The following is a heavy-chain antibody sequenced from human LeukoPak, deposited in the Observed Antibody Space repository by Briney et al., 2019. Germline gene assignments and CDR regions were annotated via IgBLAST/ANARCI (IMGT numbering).Heavy chain of an antibody. V-gene: IGHV3-23*01. Sequence: GRSLRLSCAASGFTFSSYSMSWVRQAPGKRLEWVSGTSGNDGGTTYYADSVKGRFSISRDDSKNTLYLQMNSLRVEDTAIYYCAKSRVATGTFYFDYGGQGTLVTVSS. D-gene: IGHD6-13*01. J-gene: IGHJ4*02. CDR3: AKSRVATGTFYFDY. CDR2: TSGNDGGTT. CDR1: GFTFSSYS.